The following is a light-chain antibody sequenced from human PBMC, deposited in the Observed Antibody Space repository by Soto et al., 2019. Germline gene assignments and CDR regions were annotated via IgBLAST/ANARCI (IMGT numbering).Light chain of an antibody. V-gene: IGKV3-15*01. CDR1: QSITTH. Sequence: IVMTQSPGTLSLSAGDRATLSCRASQSITTHLACYQQRPGQAPRLLIYHSSTRATGVPTRFSGSGSGTDFTLTINSLQSEDIAVYYCQQYNTWHRTFGQGTKVDIK. J-gene: IGKJ1*01. CDR3: QQYNTWHRT. CDR2: HSS.